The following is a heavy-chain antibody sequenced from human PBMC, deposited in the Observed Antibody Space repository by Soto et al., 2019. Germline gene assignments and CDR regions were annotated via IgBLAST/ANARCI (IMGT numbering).Heavy chain of an antibody. V-gene: IGHV3-72*01. CDR1: GFSFSDYY. CDR2: TRNKANSYTT. J-gene: IGHJ4*02. D-gene: IGHD3-22*01. Sequence: EVPLVESGGGLVQPGGSLRLSCAASGFSFSDYYMDWVRQAPGKGLDWVGRTRNKANSYTTEYAASVKGRFTISRDDSKNSLYLQMNRLKTEDTAVYYCARARYDSSGYYPDYWGQGTLVTVSS. CDR3: ARARYDSSGYYPDY.